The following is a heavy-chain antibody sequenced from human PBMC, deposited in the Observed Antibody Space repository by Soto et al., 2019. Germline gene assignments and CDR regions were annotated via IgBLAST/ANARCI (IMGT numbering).Heavy chain of an antibody. CDR3: ARGAMPKFYC. Sequence: SVKVSFKASGGTFGSHGVAWVRQAPGQGLEWMGGFIAMLGTPTYAKKVQGRATITADESLTSSYLELRSLRSEDTAVYFCARGAMPKFYCWGQGNVVSVSS. CDR2: FIAMLGTP. J-gene: IGHJ4*02. CDR1: GGTFGSHG. D-gene: IGHD2-2*01. V-gene: IGHV1-69*13.